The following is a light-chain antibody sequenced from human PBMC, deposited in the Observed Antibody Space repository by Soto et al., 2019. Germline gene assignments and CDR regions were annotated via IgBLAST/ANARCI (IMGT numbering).Light chain of an antibody. CDR2: AAS. V-gene: IGKV1-39*01. CDR3: QQSSSSPIT. J-gene: IGKJ5*01. Sequence: DIQMTQSPSSMSASVEERVTITCRASHSITKYLNWYQQKPGKAPKLLMYAASTLESGVPSRFTGSGSGTVFTLTITSLQPEDFASYYCQQSSSSPITFGQGTRL. CDR1: HSITKY.